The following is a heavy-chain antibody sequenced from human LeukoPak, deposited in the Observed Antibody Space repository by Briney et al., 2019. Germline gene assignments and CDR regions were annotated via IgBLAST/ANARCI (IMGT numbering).Heavy chain of an antibody. CDR3: ACVTWEQLGADYYYYYMDV. CDR2: IYYSGST. J-gene: IGHJ6*03. Sequence: PSQTLSLTCTVSGGSISSSSYYWGWIRQPPGKGLEWIGSIYYSGSTYYNPSLKSRVTISVDTSKNQFSLKLSSVTAADTAVYYCACVTWEQLGADYYYYYMDVWGKGTTVTISS. V-gene: IGHV4-39*01. CDR1: GGSISSSSYY. D-gene: IGHD6-13*01.